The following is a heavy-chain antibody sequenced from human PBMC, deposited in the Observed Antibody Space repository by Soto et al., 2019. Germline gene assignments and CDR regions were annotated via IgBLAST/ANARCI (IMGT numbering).Heavy chain of an antibody. CDR3: ARPFTRGLRLGGFDY. D-gene: IGHD3-16*01. Sequence: QVQLVESGGGVVQPGRSLRLSCAASGFTFSSYGMHWVRQAPGKGLEWVAVIWYDGSNKYYADSVKGRFTISRDNSKNTLYLQMNSLRVEDTAVYYCARPFTRGLRLGGFDYWGQGTLVTVSS. J-gene: IGHJ4*02. V-gene: IGHV3-33*01. CDR2: IWYDGSNK. CDR1: GFTFSSYG.